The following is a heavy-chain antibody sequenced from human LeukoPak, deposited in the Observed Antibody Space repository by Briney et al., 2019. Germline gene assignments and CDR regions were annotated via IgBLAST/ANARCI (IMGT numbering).Heavy chain of an antibody. J-gene: IGHJ4*02. V-gene: IGHV3-73*01. CDR1: GFTFSGSA. CDR3: TRGGYDYGGFDY. CDR2: IRSKANSYAT. D-gene: IGHD5-12*01. Sequence: GGSLRLSCAASGFTFSGSAMHWVRQASGKGLEWVGRIRSKANSYATACAASVKGRFTISRDDSKNTAYLQMNSLKTEDTAVYYCTRGGYDYGGFDYWGQGTLVTVSS.